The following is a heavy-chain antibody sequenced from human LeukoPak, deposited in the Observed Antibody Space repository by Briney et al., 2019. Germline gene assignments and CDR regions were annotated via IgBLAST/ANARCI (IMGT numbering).Heavy chain of an antibody. CDR3: AKESGSGRTRWFDA. V-gene: IGHV3-9*01. CDR2: INWNGGTI. D-gene: IGHD6-19*01. CDR1: GFSFDAYA. Sequence: GRSLRLSCAASGFSFDAYAMHWVRQAPGKGLEWVSGINWNGGTIGYADSVKGRFTIPRDNAKNSLYLQMNSLRAEDTALYYCAKESGSGRTRWFDAWGQGTLVTVSS. J-gene: IGHJ5*02.